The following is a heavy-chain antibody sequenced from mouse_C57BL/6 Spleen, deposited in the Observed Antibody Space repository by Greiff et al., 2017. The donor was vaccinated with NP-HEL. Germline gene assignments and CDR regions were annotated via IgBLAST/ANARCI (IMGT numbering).Heavy chain of an antibody. CDR1: GFTFSDYG. D-gene: IGHD1-1*01. CDR2: ISSGSSTI. Sequence: EVMLVESGGGLVKPGGSLKLSCAASGFTFSDYGMHWVRQAPEKGLEWVAYISSGSSTIYYADTVKGRFTISRDNAKNTLFLQMTSLRSEDTAMYYCARGAGLLRRYFDVWGTGTTVTVSS. J-gene: IGHJ1*03. V-gene: IGHV5-17*01. CDR3: ARGAGLLRRYFDV.